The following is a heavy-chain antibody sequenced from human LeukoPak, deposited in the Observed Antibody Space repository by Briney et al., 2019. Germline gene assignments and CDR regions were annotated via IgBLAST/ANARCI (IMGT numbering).Heavy chain of an antibody. V-gene: IGHV3-7*01. CDR1: RFTLSNYW. D-gene: IGHD6-19*01. Sequence: GGSLRLSCAASRFTLSNYWMSWVRQAPGKGLEWVANIKQDGSETYYVDSVKGRFTISRDNAKNSLSLQMNSLRAEDTAVYYCAKDSHSSGWYNKYYFDYWGQGTLVTVSS. CDR2: IKQDGSET. CDR3: AKDSHSSGWYNKYYFDY. J-gene: IGHJ4*02.